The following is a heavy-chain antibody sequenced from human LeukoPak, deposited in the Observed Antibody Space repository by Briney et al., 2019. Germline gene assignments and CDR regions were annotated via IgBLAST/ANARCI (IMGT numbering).Heavy chain of an antibody. Sequence: TSETLSPTCTVSSGSVRSDYWTWIRQTPGKGLEWIGYIFYSGVANYNPSLKSRVSMSIDTSKNQFSLKLTSVTAADTAVYYCARVKPYYYDSSGSSDYWGQGTLVTVSS. CDR3: ARVKPYYYDSSGSSDY. V-gene: IGHV4-59*02. D-gene: IGHD3-22*01. CDR1: SGSVRSDY. CDR2: IFYSGVA. J-gene: IGHJ4*02.